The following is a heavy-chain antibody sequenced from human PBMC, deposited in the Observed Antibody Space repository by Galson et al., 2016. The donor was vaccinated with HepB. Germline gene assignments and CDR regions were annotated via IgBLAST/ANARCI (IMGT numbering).Heavy chain of an antibody. CDR3: ARDSWDIVVVSPAMFTFDI. Sequence: SLRLSCAASGFTFSSYAMSWVRQAPGKGLEWVSAISGSGGSTYYADSVKGWFTISRDNAKNSLSLQMNSLRVEDTAVYYCARDSWDIVVVSPAMFTFDIWGQGTMVTVSS. V-gene: IGHV3-23*01. D-gene: IGHD2-2*01. CDR2: ISGSGGST. CDR1: GFTFSSYA. J-gene: IGHJ3*02.